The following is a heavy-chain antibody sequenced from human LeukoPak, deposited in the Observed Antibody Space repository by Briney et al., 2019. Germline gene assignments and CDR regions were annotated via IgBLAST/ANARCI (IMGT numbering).Heavy chain of an antibody. J-gene: IGHJ4*01. Sequence: SETLSLTCTVSGGSISSYYWNWIRQPPAKGLAWIGYIYYTGYTDHNPSLNSRVTISVGTSKKQFSLKPNYVKAASPAVYYFAGGHVTGRGYFDDWGQGTLVTVSS. CDR1: GGSISSYY. CDR3: AGGHVTGRGYFDD. D-gene: IGHD1-20*01. CDR2: IYYTGYT. V-gene: IGHV4-59*01.